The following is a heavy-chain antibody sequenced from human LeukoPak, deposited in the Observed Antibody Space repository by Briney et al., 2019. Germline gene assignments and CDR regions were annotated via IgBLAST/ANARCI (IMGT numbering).Heavy chain of an antibody. J-gene: IGHJ1*01. CDR1: GGSISNYY. CDR2: IYYSGST. Sequence: SETLSFTCTVSGGSISNYYWSWIRQPPGKRLEWIGYIYYSGSTSYNPSLKSRVTISVDTSKSQFSLKLSSVTAADTAVYYCVRDHYYNSSGYTFRHWGQGILVTVSS. D-gene: IGHD3-22*01. V-gene: IGHV4-59*01. CDR3: VRDHYYNSSGYTFRH.